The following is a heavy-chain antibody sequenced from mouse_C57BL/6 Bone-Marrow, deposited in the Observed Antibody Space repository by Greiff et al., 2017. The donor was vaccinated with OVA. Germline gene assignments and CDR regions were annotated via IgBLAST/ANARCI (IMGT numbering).Heavy chain of an antibody. J-gene: IGHJ3*01. CDR3: APLYGSRFAY. CDR1: GYTFTSYG. Sequence: QVQLQQSGAELARPGASVKLSCKASGYTFTSYGISWVKQRTGQGLEWIGEIYPRSGNTYYNEKFKGKATLTADKSSSTAYMELRSLTSEDSAVYFCAPLYGSRFAYWGQGTLVTVSA. CDR2: IYPRSGNT. D-gene: IGHD1-1*01. V-gene: IGHV1-81*01.